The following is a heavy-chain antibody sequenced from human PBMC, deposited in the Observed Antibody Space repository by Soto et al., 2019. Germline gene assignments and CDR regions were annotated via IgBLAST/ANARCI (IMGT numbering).Heavy chain of an antibody. J-gene: IGHJ6*02. V-gene: IGHV2-26*01. CDR3: ARMKVDSYQFYYAMDV. Sequence: QVTLKESGPALVKPTETLTLTCTVSGFSPTTGKLGVSWIRRPPGKALEWLAHIFSDNERSYSTSLQGRLTISKDTSGSQVVLSMTNVDPVDTATYYCARMKVDSYQFYYAMDVWGQGTTVTVSS. CDR1: GFSPTTGKLG. CDR2: IFSDNER. D-gene: IGHD3-9*01.